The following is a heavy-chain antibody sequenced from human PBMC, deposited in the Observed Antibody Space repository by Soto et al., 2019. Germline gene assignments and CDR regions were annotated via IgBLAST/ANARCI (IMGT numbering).Heavy chain of an antibody. CDR1: GGSISNNHYY. Sequence: ASETLSLTCTVSGGSISNNHYYWGWVRQPPGKGLEWIGYIYYSGSSYYNPSLKSRVTISVDTSKNQFSLKLSSVTAADTAVYYCARVCGGDCHNGMDVWGQGTTVTVSS. D-gene: IGHD2-21*02. CDR3: ARVCGGDCHNGMDV. CDR2: IYYSGSS. J-gene: IGHJ6*02. V-gene: IGHV4-31*03.